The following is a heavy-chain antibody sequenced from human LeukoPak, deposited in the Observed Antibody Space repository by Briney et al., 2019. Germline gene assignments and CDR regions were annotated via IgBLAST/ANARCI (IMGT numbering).Heavy chain of an antibody. Sequence: GGSLRLSCAASGFSFSDYSFNWVRQSPGKGLEWVSSISSSSSHKFRYYSDSVKGRCTISRDNAKNSLYLQINSLRVEDTAVYYCVRDGVMGRYFYRYTDVWGKGTTITVSS. CDR2: ISSSSSHKFR. CDR3: VRDGVMGRYFYRYTDV. CDR1: GFSFSDYS. D-gene: IGHD1-26*01. J-gene: IGHJ6*03. V-gene: IGHV3-21*01.